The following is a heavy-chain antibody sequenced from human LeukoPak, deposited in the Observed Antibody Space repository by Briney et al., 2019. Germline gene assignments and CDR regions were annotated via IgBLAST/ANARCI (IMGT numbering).Heavy chain of an antibody. D-gene: IGHD6-13*01. CDR1: GGTFSSYA. J-gene: IGHJ3*02. Sequence: SVKVSCKASGGTFSSYAISWVRQAPGQGLEWMGGIIPIFGTANYAQKFQGRVTITTDESTSTAYMELSSLRSEDTAVYYCARDTRGSIAAAGTKDAFDIWGQGTMVTVSP. CDR2: IIPIFGTA. V-gene: IGHV1-69*05. CDR3: ARDTRGSIAAAGTKDAFDI.